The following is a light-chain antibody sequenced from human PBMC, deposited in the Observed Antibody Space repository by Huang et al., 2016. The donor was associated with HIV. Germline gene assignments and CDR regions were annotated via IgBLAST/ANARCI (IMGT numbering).Light chain of an antibody. Sequence: EIVLTQSPATLSLSPGERATLSCRASQSVSSYLAWYHQKPGQAPRLLIYDASNRATGIPARFSGSGSGTDFTLTISSLEPEDFAVYYCQQRLGTFGPGTKVDIK. CDR1: QSVSSY. CDR3: QQRLGT. V-gene: IGKV3-11*01. J-gene: IGKJ3*01. CDR2: DAS.